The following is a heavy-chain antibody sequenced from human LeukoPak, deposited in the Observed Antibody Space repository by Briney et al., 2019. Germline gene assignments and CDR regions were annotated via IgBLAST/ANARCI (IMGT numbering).Heavy chain of an antibody. CDR3: VRAPGAFDI. V-gene: IGHV4-34*01. CDR1: GGSFSGFS. J-gene: IGHJ3*02. CDR2: IYYSGSS. Sequence: SETLSLTCAVYGGSFSGFSWTWIRQSPGKGLEWIGRIYYSGSSYYNPSLKSRVTISMDTSKNQFSLKLSSVTAADTAVYFCVRAPGAFDIWGQGTMVTVSS.